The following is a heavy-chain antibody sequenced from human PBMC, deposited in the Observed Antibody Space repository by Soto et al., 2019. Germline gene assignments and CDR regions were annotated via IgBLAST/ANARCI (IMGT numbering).Heavy chain of an antibody. Sequence: ASVKVSCKASGYTFGHFDITWVRQAPGQGLEWMGAISPHNRNTNYAEKFRGRVTMTTDTSTTTAYMELRSLRSDDTAVYYCARDEGGYDILTGYYKAHPLDQWGEGALVTVS. CDR3: ARDEGGYDILTGYYKAHPLDQ. J-gene: IGHJ4*02. D-gene: IGHD3-9*01. CDR1: GYTFGHFD. V-gene: IGHV1-18*01. CDR2: ISPHNRNT.